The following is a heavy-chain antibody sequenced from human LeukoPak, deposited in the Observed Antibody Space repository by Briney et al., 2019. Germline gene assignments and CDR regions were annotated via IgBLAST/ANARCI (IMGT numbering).Heavy chain of an antibody. D-gene: IGHD2-2*01. CDR2: ISAYNGNT. J-gene: IGHJ6*02. CDR3: ARDKAGGGVVVPAASSQYGMDV. V-gene: IGHV1-18*01. CDR1: GYTFTSYG. Sequence: GASVKVSCKASGYTFTSYGISWVRQAPGQGIEWMGWISAYNGNTNYAQKLQGRVTMTTDTSTSTAYMELRSLRSDDTAVYYCARDKAGGGVVVPAASSQYGMDVWGQGTTVTVSS.